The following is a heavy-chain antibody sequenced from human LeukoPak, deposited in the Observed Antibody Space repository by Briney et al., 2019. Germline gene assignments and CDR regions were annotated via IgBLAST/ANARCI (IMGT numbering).Heavy chain of an antibody. V-gene: IGHV3-23*01. Sequence: GGSLRVSCTASRFTFSNQDMSWVRQAPGTGLEWVSSITGGGGGSTYYADSVKGRFTISRDNAKNSVHLQMNSLRAEDTAVYYCARSFSAYDPDYWGQGTLVTVSS. J-gene: IGHJ4*02. CDR2: ITGGGGGST. D-gene: IGHD5-12*01. CDR3: ARSFSAYDPDY. CDR1: RFTFSNQD.